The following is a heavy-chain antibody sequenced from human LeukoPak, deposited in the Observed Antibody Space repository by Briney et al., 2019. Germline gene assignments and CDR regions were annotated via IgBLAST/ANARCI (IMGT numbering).Heavy chain of an antibody. CDR1: GYAFTGYY. CDR2: INPNSGGT. J-gene: IGHJ4*02. V-gene: IGHV1-2*02. D-gene: IGHD3-16*02. Sequence: ASVKASCKASGYAFTGYYMHWVRQAPGQGLEWMGWINPNSGGTNYAQKFQGRVTMTRDTSISTAYMELSRLRSDDTAVYYCARDHRYYDYVWGSYRSDYWGQGTLVTVSS. CDR3: ARDHRYYDYVWGSYRSDY.